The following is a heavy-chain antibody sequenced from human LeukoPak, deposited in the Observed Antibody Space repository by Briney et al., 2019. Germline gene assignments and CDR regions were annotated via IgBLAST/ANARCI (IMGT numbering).Heavy chain of an antibody. CDR1: GYTFTSYG. CDR3: ARGYCSGGTCPTFIDY. V-gene: IGHV7-4-1*02. Sequence: GASAKVSCKASGYTFTSYGISWVRQAPGQGLEWMGWINTDTGNPTYAQGFTGRFVFSLDTSVSTAYLQISSLKAEDTAVYYCARGYCSGGTCPTFIDYWGQGTLVTVSS. CDR2: INTDTGNP. J-gene: IGHJ4*02. D-gene: IGHD2-15*01.